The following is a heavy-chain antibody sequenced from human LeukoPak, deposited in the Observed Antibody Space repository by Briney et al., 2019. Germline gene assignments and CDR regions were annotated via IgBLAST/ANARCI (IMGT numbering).Heavy chain of an antibody. D-gene: IGHD2-2*01. J-gene: IGHJ4*02. Sequence: PGGSLRLSCAASGFTFSNYGMHWVRQAPGKGLEWVAVIWYDGSIKYYADSVKGRFTISRDNSKNTLYLQMNSLRAEDTAVYYCATYCSSTTCPGYWGQGTLVTVSS. V-gene: IGHV3-33*01. CDR3: ATYCSSTTCPGY. CDR1: GFTFSNYG. CDR2: IWYDGSIK.